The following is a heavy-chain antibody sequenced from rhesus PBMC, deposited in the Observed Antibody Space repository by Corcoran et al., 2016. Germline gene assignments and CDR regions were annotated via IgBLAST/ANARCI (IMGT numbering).Heavy chain of an antibody. CDR2: IYGGSEST. V-gene: IGHV4-106*01. CDR3: ARDPYSGSWKRAIFDY. CDR1: GVSISGYYL. J-gene: IGHJ4*01. D-gene: IGHD6-25*01. Sequence: QVQLQESGPGVVKPSETRSLTCAVSGVSISGYYLWSWIRQPPGKVLKWIGYIYGGSESTSYNPSLKIRVIISIDTSRKQFYLKLGSVTAADTAVYYCARDPYSGSWKRAIFDYWGQGVLVTVSS.